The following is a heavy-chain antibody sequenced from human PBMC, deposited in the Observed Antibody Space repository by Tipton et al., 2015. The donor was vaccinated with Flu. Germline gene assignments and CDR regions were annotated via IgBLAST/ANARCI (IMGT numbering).Heavy chain of an antibody. Sequence: GLVKPSETLSLTCSVSGASISNFCWSWIRQPPGKGLEWIAYISYNGSPNYHPSLKSRVTISVNPSKNEFSLSLTSVTGADTAVYYCAKDDCGAGPFYNGMDVWGQGTTVTVSS. CDR3: AKDDCGAGPFYNGMDV. CDR2: ISYNGSP. D-gene: IGHD4/OR15-4a*01. J-gene: IGHJ6*02. V-gene: IGHV4-59*01. CDR1: GASISNFC.